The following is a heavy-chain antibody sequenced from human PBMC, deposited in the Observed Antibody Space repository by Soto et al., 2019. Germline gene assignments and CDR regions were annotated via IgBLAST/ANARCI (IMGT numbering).Heavy chain of an antibody. D-gene: IGHD4-17*01. CDR3: ARGPRADYGDYYFDY. CDR2: IGTAGAQ. Sequence: TGGSLRRSCAAAGFNFSRHDMYWVRQATGKSLEWVSAIGTAGAQYYPGSVKGRFTISRENAKSSLYLQMNSLRAGDTAVYYCARGPRADYGDYYFDYWGQGTLVTVSS. J-gene: IGHJ4*02. V-gene: IGHV3-13*05. CDR1: GFNFSRHD.